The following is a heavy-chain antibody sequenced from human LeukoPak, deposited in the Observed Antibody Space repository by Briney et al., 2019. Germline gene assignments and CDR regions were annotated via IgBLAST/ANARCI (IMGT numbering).Heavy chain of an antibody. V-gene: IGHV4-31*03. CDR3: ARDWRRRDYYGSGTLDY. CDR2: IYYSGST. Sequence: SETLSLTCTVSGGSISSGGYYWSWIRQHPGKGLEWIGYIYYSGSTYYNPSLKSRVTISVDTSKNQFSLKLSSVTAADTAVYYCARDWRRRDYYGSGTLDYWGQGTLVTVSS. J-gene: IGHJ4*02. D-gene: IGHD3-10*01. CDR1: GGSISSGGYY.